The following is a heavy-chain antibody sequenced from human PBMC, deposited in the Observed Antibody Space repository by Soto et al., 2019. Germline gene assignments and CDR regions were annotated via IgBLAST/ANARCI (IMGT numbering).Heavy chain of an antibody. CDR1: GFAFSTFA. D-gene: IGHD6-19*01. J-gene: IGHJ4*02. V-gene: IGHV3-23*01. CDR2: LSGGGNRP. CDR3: AKQAGYSSDPFDY. Sequence: GGSLRLSCAASGFAFSTFAMSWVRQAPGKGLEWVPSLSGGGNRPYYAASVKGRITISRDNPKNTLYLQMNSLRAEDTAVYYCAKQAGYSSDPFDYWGQGTVVTVSS.